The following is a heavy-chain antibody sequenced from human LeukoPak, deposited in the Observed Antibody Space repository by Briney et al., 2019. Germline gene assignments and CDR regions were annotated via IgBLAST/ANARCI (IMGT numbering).Heavy chain of an antibody. CDR3: AKSRVGGSNAFDI. D-gene: IGHD2-15*01. CDR2: IFYSGST. CDR1: GGSITSYY. Sequence: SETLSLTCTVSGGSITSYYWNWIRQPPGKGLEWIGYIFYSGSTNYNPSLESRVTISVDTSKNQFSLKLSSATAADTAVYYCAKSRVGGSNAFDIWGQGTMVTVSS. J-gene: IGHJ3*02. V-gene: IGHV4-59*08.